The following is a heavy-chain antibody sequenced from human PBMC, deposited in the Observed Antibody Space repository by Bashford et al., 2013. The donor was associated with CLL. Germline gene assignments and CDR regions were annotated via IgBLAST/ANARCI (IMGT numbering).Heavy chain of an antibody. D-gene: IGHD1-7*01. V-gene: IGHV4-61*01. CDR2: CFTVGLP. CDR1: GGSVSSDSDY. J-gene: IGHJ6*01. Sequence: SETLSLTCTVSGGSVSSDSDYWAWIRAAPQGGDWSGLGICFTVGLPTTTLPSRVESTISIDTSKNQFSLKLSSLTAADAAVYFCAKGRVATTRTDFGMDVWGPRDRG. CDR3: AKGRVATTRTDFGMDV.